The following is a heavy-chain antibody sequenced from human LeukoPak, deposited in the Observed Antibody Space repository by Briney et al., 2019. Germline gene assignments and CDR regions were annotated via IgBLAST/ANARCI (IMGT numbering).Heavy chain of an antibody. V-gene: IGHV1-69*13. J-gene: IGHJ4*02. CDR1: GGTFSSYA. Sequence: SVKVSCKASGGTFSSYAISWVRQAPGQGLEWMGGIIPIFGTANYAKKFQGRVTITADEPTRTAYMELSSLRSEDTAVYYCARSGLWGYYFDYWGQGTLVTVSS. D-gene: IGHD2-8*02. CDR2: IIPIFGTA. CDR3: ARSGLWGYYFDY.